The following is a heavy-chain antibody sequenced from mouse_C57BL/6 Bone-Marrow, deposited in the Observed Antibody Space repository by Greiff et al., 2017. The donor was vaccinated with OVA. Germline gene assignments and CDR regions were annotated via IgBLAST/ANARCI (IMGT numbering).Heavy chain of an antibody. J-gene: IGHJ2*01. CDR2: IYPGSGNT. Sequence: VQVVESGAELVRPGASVKLSCKASGYTFTDYYINWVKQRPGQGLEWIARIYPGSGNTYYNEKFKGKATLTAEKSSSTAYMQLSSLTSEDSAVYFCARTYGNYDFDYWGQGTTLTVSS. CDR3: ARTYGNYDFDY. V-gene: IGHV1-76*01. D-gene: IGHD2-1*01. CDR1: GYTFTDYY.